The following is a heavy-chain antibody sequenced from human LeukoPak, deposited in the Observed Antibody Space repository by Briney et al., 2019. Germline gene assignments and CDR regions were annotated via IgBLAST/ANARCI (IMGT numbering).Heavy chain of an antibody. V-gene: IGHV3-23*01. CDR3: AKGATGATPSC. D-gene: IGHD1-26*01. Sequence: GGSLRLSCETAGFTFSSYVMHWVRRTPGKGLEWVSAISGGGGSTYYADSVKGRFTISRDNSNNTLYLQMNSLRAEDTAVYYCAKGATGATPSCWGQGTLVTVSS. J-gene: IGHJ4*02. CDR2: ISGGGGST. CDR1: GFTFSSYV.